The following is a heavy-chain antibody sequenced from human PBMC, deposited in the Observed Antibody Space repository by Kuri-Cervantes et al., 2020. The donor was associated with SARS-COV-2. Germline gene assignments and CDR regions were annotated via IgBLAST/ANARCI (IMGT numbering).Heavy chain of an antibody. Sequence: ESLKISCTVSGGSISSSSYYWGWIRQPPGKGLEWIGSIYYSGSTYYNPSLKSRVTISVDTSKNQFSLKLSPVTAADTAVYYCTRSGYSYGPETQGAFDIWGQGTMVTVSS. CDR2: IYYSGST. CDR1: GGSISSSSYY. V-gene: IGHV4-39*01. J-gene: IGHJ3*02. CDR3: TRSGYSYGPETQGAFDI. D-gene: IGHD5-18*01.